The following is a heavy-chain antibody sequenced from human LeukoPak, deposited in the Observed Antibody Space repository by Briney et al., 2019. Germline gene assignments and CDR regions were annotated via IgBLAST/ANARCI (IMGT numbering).Heavy chain of an antibody. J-gene: IGHJ4*02. V-gene: IGHV3-21*01. CDR3: ARCTTGRTFGSLREIKRSREIDY. D-gene: IGHD1-1*01. CDR1: GFTFSSYS. Sequence: PGGSLRLSCAAPGFTFSSYSMNWVRQAPGKGLEWVSSISSSNSKIYYADSVKGRFTISRDNAKNSLYLQMNSLRVEDTAVYYCARCTTGRTFGSLREIKRSREIDYWGQGTLVTVSS. CDR2: ISSSNSKI.